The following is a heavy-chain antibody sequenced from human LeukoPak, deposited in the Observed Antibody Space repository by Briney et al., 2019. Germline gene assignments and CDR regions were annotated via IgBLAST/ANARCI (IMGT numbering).Heavy chain of an antibody. Sequence: GASVKVSCKASGYTFTGYYMHWVRQAPGQGLEWMGRINPNSGGTNYAQKFQGRVTMTRDTSISTAYMELSRLRSDDTAVYYCARDLLPPRISRSSSWYLWGQGTLITVSS. J-gene: IGHJ4*02. V-gene: IGHV1-2*06. CDR1: GYTFTGYY. CDR3: ARDLLPPRISRSSSWYL. CDR2: INPNSGGT. D-gene: IGHD6-13*01.